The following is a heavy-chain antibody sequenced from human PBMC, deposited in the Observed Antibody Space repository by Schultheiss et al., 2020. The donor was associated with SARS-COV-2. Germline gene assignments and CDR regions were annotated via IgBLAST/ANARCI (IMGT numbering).Heavy chain of an antibody. CDR2: IKQDGSEK. V-gene: IGHV3-7*03. J-gene: IGHJ5*02. Sequence: GGSLRLSCAASGFTFSTYGMHWVRQAPGKGLEWVANIKQDGSEKYYVDSVKGRFTISRDNSKNTLYLQMNSLRAEDTAVYYCASRGGIAAANWFDPWGQGTLVTVSS. CDR1: GFTFSTYG. CDR3: ASRGGIAAANWFDP. D-gene: IGHD6-13*01.